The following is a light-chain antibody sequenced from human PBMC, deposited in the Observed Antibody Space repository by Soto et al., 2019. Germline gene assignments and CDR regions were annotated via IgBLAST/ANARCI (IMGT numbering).Light chain of an antibody. CDR2: YDS. CDR3: QVWDSSSAVV. V-gene: IGLV3-21*04. CDR1: NSGSKS. J-gene: IGLJ2*01. Sequence: SYELTQPPSVSVAPGKTARITCGGNNSGSKSVHWYQQKPGQAPVLVIYYDSDRPSGIPERFSGSNSGNTATLAISRVEAGDEADYYCQVWDSSSAVVFGGGTKLTGL.